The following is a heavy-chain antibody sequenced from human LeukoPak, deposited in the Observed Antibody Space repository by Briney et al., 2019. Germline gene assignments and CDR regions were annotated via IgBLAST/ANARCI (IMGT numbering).Heavy chain of an antibody. Sequence: PSETLSLTCTVSGGSISSGDYYWSWIRQPPGKGLEWIGYIYYSGSTYYNPSLKSRVTISVDMSKNQFSLKLSSVTAADTAVYYCARGKWELHPSGVNWFDPWGQGTLVTVSS. CDR3: ARGKWELHPSGVNWFDP. J-gene: IGHJ5*02. CDR2: IYYSGST. CDR1: GGSISSGDYY. V-gene: IGHV4-30-4*01. D-gene: IGHD1-26*01.